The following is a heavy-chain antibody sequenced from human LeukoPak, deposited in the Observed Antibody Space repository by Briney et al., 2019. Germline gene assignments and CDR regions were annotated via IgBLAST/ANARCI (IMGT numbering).Heavy chain of an antibody. Sequence: SETLSLTCTVSGGSISSSSYSWGWIRQPPGKGPEWIGSISYSGSTYYNSSLKSRVTISVDTSKNQFSLKLSSVTAADTAVYYCARTWIQLGYYFDYWGQGTLVTVSS. CDR2: ISYSGST. CDR1: GGSISSSSYS. CDR3: ARTWIQLGYYFDY. V-gene: IGHV4-39*01. J-gene: IGHJ4*02. D-gene: IGHD5-18*01.